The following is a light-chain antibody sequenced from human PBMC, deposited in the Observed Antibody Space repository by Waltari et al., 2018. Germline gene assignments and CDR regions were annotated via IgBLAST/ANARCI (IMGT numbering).Light chain of an antibody. J-gene: IGLJ3*02. CDR3: QSADSSGTWV. V-gene: IGLV3-25*03. CDR2: KDT. Sequence: SYELTQPPSVSVPPGQTATIPSSGDALPKQFAHWYHQKPGQAPVVVIYKDTERPSGIPERFSGSSSGTTVTLTINGVQAEDEADYYCQSADSSGTWVFGGGTKLTVL. CDR1: ALPKQF.